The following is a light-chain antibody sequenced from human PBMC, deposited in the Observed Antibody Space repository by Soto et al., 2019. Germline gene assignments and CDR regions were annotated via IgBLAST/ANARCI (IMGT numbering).Light chain of an antibody. CDR3: TSYTSTSTLV. V-gene: IGLV2-14*01. Sequence: QSALTQPASVSGSPGQSITISCTGTSNDIGANDYVSWYQHHPGQAPKILIYETANRPLGGSHRFSGSKSGNTASLTISGLQAEDEADYFCTSYTSTSTLVFGGGTKLTVL. J-gene: IGLJ2*01. CDR2: ETA. CDR1: SNDIGANDY.